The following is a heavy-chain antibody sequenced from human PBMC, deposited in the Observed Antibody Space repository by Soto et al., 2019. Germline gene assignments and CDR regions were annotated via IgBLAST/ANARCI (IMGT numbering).Heavy chain of an antibody. CDR2: IYPGDSDT. CDR1: GYSFTSYW. V-gene: IGHV5-51*01. Sequence: PGESLKISCKGSGYSFTSYWIGWVRQMPGKGLEWMGIIYPGDSDTRYSPSFQGQVTISADKSISTAYLQWSSLKASDTAMYYCARPAYCGGDCYPDDAFDIWGQGTMVTVSS. D-gene: IGHD2-21*02. J-gene: IGHJ3*02. CDR3: ARPAYCGGDCYPDDAFDI.